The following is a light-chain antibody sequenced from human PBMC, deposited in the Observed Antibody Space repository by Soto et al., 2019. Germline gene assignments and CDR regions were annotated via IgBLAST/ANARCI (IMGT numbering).Light chain of an antibody. J-gene: IGLJ1*01. V-gene: IGLV2-8*01. CDR1: SSDVGAYNY. CDR2: EVS. CDR3: SSYAGSDNYV. Sequence: QSALTQPPSASGSPGQSVSISCTGTSSDVGAYNYVSWYQQHPGKAPKLIIYEVSKRPSGVPDRFSRSKSGNAASLTVSGLQAEDEADYYCSSYAGSDNYVFGTGTKVTVL.